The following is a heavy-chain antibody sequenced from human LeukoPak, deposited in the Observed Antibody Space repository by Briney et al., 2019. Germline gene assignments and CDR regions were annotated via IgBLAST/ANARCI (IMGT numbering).Heavy chain of an antibody. CDR2: IEQNGDEK. Sequence: PGGSLRLSCAASRFTFSRHWMSWVRQAPGKGLEWVANIEQNGDEKYYVDSVKGRFIISRDNTKNSLYLQMNSLRAEDTALYYCARVRGPSFVLSPIDSWGQGTLVTVSS. CDR3: ARVRGPSFVLSPIDS. J-gene: IGHJ4*02. CDR1: RFTFSRHW. D-gene: IGHD2-15*01. V-gene: IGHV3-7*01.